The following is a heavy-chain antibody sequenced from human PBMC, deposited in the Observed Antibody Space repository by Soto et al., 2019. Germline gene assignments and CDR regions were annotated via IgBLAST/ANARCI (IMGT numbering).Heavy chain of an antibody. J-gene: IGHJ4*01. Sequence: QVHLVQSGTEVKKPGSSVKISCKSSGATLNNYAISWVRQAPGQGLQWMGGIIPIYDSPSYAQGSHNIVTITADRSTSTAHLELNGLTSEDTSVYYRAASNFLSGVSGYFHLDFWRHGTLVTVSS. CDR3: AASNFLSGVSGYFHLDF. CDR2: IIPIYDSP. D-gene: IGHD3-3*01. CDR1: GATLNNYA. V-gene: IGHV1-69*06.